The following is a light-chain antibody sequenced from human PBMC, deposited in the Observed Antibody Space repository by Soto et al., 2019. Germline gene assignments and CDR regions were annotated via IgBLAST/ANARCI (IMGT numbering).Light chain of an antibody. CDR2: EVS. V-gene: IGLV2-14*01. CDR1: SIDVGDHNF. J-gene: IGLJ1*01. Sequence: QSVLTQPASVSVSPGQSLTISCTGTSIDVGDHNFVSWYQQHPGKAPKLMIYEVSNRPSGVSNRFSGSKSGNTASLTISGLQAEDEADYYCTSYTSSSTYVFGTGTKVTVL. CDR3: TSYTSSSTYV.